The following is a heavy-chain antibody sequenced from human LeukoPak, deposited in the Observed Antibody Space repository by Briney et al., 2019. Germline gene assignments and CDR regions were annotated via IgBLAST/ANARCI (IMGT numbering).Heavy chain of an antibody. Sequence: PSDTLSLTCTVSGGSISSYYWSWIRPPPGKGLEWIGYINYSGGTNYNPSLNSRVTISVDTSKNQFSLKLSSVTAADTAVYYCARDPAYDSSGYSYYYYMDVWGKGTTVTVSS. CDR3: ARDPAYDSSGYSYYYYMDV. V-gene: IGHV4-59*01. D-gene: IGHD3-22*01. J-gene: IGHJ6*03. CDR2: INYSGGT. CDR1: GGSISSYY.